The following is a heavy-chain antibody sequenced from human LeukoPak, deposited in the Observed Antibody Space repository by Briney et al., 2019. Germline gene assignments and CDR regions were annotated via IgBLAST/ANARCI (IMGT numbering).Heavy chain of an antibody. Sequence: SETLSLTCTVSGGSITSYYWSWIRQPPGKGLEWIASIYYTGSTNYNPPLESRVTISVDTSKNQFSLRLSSVTAADTAVYYCARLTVTTAIDYWGQGTLVTVSS. CDR1: GGSITSYY. J-gene: IGHJ4*02. D-gene: IGHD4-17*01. V-gene: IGHV4-59*01. CDR3: ARLTVTTAIDY. CDR2: IYYTGST.